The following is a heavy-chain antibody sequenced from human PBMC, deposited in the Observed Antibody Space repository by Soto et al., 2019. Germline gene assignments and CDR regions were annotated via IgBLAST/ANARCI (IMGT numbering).Heavy chain of an antibody. CDR2: ISWNSGSI. V-gene: IGHV3-9*01. J-gene: IGHJ6*02. D-gene: IGHD6-6*01. Sequence: EVQLVESGGGLVQPDRSLRLSCAASGFTFDDYAMHWVRQAPGKGLEWVSGISWNSGSIGYADSVKGRFTISRDNAKNSLYLQMNSLRAEDTALYYCAKEYSSSLYYYYGMDVWGQGTTVTVSS. CDR1: GFTFDDYA. CDR3: AKEYSSSLYYYYGMDV.